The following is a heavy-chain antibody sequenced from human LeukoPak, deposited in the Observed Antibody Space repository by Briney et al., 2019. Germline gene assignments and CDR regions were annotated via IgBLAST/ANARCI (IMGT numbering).Heavy chain of an antibody. CDR2: IYTSGST. Sequence: PSETLSLTCTVSGGSISSGSYYWSWIRQPAGKGLEWIGRIYTSGSTNYNPSLKSRVTISVDTSKNQFSLKLSSVTAADTAVYYCARQITIFGVVPHAFDIWGQGTMVTVSS. CDR3: ARQITIFGVVPHAFDI. J-gene: IGHJ3*02. CDR1: GGSISSGSYY. V-gene: IGHV4-61*02. D-gene: IGHD3-3*01.